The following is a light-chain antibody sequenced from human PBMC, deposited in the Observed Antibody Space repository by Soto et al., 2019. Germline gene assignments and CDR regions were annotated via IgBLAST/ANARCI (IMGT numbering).Light chain of an antibody. CDR3: QQSYSTPRK. J-gene: IGKJ1*01. V-gene: IGKV1-39*01. Sequence: DIQMSRSPSFLSAAVGDRVIITSRASQSIISYLNWYQEKRGKAPLRLIYAASSLQSGVPARFSGSGSGTDFTLTNSSVQPEDFASYYYQQSYSTPRKFSQGTKVDIK. CDR2: AAS. CDR1: QSIISY.